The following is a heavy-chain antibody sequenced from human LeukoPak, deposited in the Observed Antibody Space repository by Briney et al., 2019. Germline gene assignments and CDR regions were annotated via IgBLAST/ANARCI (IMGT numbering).Heavy chain of an antibody. J-gene: IGHJ6*03. CDR1: GFTFSSYS. V-gene: IGHV3-21*04. Sequence: GGSLRLSCAASGFTFSSYSMNWVRLAPGKGLEWVSSISSSSSYIYYADSVKGRFTISRDNAKNSLYLQMNSLRAEDTAVYYCAKGPSRHRGYYYYYMDVWGKGTTVTISS. CDR3: AKGPSRHRGYYYYYMDV. CDR2: ISSSSSYI.